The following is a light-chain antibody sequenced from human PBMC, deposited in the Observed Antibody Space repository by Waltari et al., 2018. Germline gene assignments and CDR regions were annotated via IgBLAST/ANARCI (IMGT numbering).Light chain of an antibody. CDR2: DAS. V-gene: IGKV3-20*01. CDR3: QNYVRLPAT. Sequence: CRASQSVGRSLARYQQKPGQAPRLLIYDASRRATGIPDRFSGSGSGTDFSLTISRLEPEDFAVYYCQNYVRLPATFGQGTKVEI. J-gene: IGKJ1*01. CDR1: QSVGRS.